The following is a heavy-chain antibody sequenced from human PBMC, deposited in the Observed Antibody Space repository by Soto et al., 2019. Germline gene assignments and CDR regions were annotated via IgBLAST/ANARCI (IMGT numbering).Heavy chain of an antibody. Sequence: QVQLVQSGAEVKKPGASVKVSCKASEYTFTSYAMHWVRQAPGQRLEWMGWINAGNGNTKYSQKFQGRVTITRDTSASTAYMELSSLRSEDTAVYYCARDRVATIRYYFDYWGQGTLVTVSS. CDR3: ARDRVATIRYYFDY. D-gene: IGHD5-12*01. CDR1: EYTFTSYA. V-gene: IGHV1-3*01. J-gene: IGHJ4*02. CDR2: INAGNGNT.